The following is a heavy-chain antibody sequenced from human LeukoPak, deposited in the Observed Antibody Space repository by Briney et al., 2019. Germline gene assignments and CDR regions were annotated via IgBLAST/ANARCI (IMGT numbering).Heavy chain of an antibody. CDR2: IYTSGST. CDR1: GGSISSYY. CDR3: ARDYSSPTDWFDP. D-gene: IGHD6-13*01. J-gene: IGHJ5*01. V-gene: IGHV4-4*07. Sequence: SETLSLTCTVSGGSISSYYRSWIRQPAGKGLEWIGRIYTSGSTNYNPSLKSPVTMSVDTSKNQFSLKLSSVTAADTAVYYCARDYSSPTDWFDPWGQGTLVTVSS.